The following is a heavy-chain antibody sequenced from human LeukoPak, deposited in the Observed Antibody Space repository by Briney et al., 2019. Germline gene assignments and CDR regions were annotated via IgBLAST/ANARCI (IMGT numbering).Heavy chain of an antibody. V-gene: IGHV1-18*04. J-gene: IGHJ6*04. CDR3: ARDGIYDILTGGYYYYGMDV. CDR1: GYTFTSYG. CDR2: LSPYNGNT. D-gene: IGHD3-9*01. Sequence: ASVKVSCKASGYTFTSYGISWVRQAPGQGLERMGWLSPYNGNTNYAQKPQGRVTMTTDTSTSTAYMELRSLRSDDTAVYYCARDGIYDILTGGYYYYGMDVWGKGTTVTVSS.